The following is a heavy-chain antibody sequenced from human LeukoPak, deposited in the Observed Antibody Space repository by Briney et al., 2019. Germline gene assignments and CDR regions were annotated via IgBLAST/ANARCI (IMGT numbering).Heavy chain of an antibody. CDR1: GGSFSGYY. J-gene: IGHJ4*02. Sequence: SETLSLTCAVYGGSFSGYYWSWIRQPPGKGLEWIGEINHSGSTNYNPSLKSRVTISVDTSKNQFSLELSSVTAADTAVYYCARATSRELDYWGQGTLVTVSS. CDR3: ARATSRELDY. D-gene: IGHD2-2*01. V-gene: IGHV4-34*01. CDR2: INHSGST.